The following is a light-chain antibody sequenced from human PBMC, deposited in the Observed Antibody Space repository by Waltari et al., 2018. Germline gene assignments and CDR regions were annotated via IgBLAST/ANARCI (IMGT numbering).Light chain of an antibody. V-gene: IGKV3D-20*01. CDR2: DAA. J-gene: IGKJ1*01. CDR1: QTITNNY. CDR3: QQYSSIPRT. Sequence: VLTQSPVTLSLSPGERATLTCGSSQTITNNYIAGYQQKPGLAPRLLMYDAAYRATGIPDRFSCSGSGTDFTLTISRLEPEDFGVYYCQQYSSIPRTFSPGTKVEFK.